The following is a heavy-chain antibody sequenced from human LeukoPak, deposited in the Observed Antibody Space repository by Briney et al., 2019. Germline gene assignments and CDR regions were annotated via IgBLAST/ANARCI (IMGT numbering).Heavy chain of an antibody. CDR3: ARQGVLLWFGGGANWFDP. Sequence: SETLSLTCTVSGGSITNSDYYWSWIRQPAGKGLEWIGRIYTSGSTNYNPSLKSRVTISVDTSKNQFSLKLSSVTAADTAVYYCARQGVLLWFGGGANWFDPWGQGTLVTVSS. V-gene: IGHV4-61*02. J-gene: IGHJ5*02. CDR2: IYTSGST. D-gene: IGHD3-10*01. CDR1: GGSITNSDYY.